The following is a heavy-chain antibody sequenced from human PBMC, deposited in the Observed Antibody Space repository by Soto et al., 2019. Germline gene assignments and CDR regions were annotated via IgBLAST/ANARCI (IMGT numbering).Heavy chain of an antibody. CDR1: GFTFSSYS. CDR3: ASVGYCSSTSCSGYYYYGMDV. J-gene: IGHJ6*02. V-gene: IGHV3-48*04. D-gene: IGHD2-2*03. CDR2: ISSSSSTI. Sequence: GALRLSCAASGFTFSSYSMNWVRPAPGEGLEGVSYISSSSSTIYYADSVKGRFTISRDNAKNSLYLQMNSLRAEDTAVYYCASVGYCSSTSCSGYYYYGMDVWGQGTTVTVSS.